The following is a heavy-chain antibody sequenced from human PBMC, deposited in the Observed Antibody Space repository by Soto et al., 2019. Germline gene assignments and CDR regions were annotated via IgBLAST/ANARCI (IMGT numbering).Heavy chain of an antibody. J-gene: IGHJ6*02. CDR1: GGSFIGYY. CDR3: ARGWYSSGCMDG. D-gene: IGHD6-19*01. Sequence: QVQLQQWGAGLLKPSETLSLTCAVYGGSFIGYYWSWIRQPPGKGLEWIGKINHSGSTNYNSSLQSRVAISVDTSKNQFSLKLSSVTAPDTAVYYCARGWYSSGCMDGWGQGTTVTVSS. V-gene: IGHV4-34*01. CDR2: INHSGST.